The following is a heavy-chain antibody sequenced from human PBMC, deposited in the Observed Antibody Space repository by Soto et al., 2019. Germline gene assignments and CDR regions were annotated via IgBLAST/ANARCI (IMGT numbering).Heavy chain of an antibody. V-gene: IGHV2-5*02. Sequence: QITLKESGPTLVKPTQTLTLTCTFSGFSLSTSGVGVGWIRQPPGKALEWLALIYWDDDKRYSPSLKSRLTNTKDTSKNQVVLTMTNMDPVDTATYYCAHKQAAARNFDYWGQGTLVTVSS. CDR3: AHKQAAARNFDY. J-gene: IGHJ4*02. CDR2: IYWDDDK. D-gene: IGHD6-13*01. CDR1: GFSLSTSGVG.